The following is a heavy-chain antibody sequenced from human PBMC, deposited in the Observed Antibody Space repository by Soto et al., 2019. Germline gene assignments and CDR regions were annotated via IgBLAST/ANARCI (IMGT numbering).Heavy chain of an antibody. J-gene: IGHJ4*02. CDR2: IFVTSTSI. D-gene: IGHD3-9*01. CDR3: ARDKDWAFDN. Sequence: VQLVESGGKLVQPGRSLRLSCVASGFTFSDYSMVWVRQSPGKGLEWISYIFVTSTSIYYADSVKGCFTVSRDNAQNSLSLQMISLRVEDTGIYYCARDKDWAFDNWGQGTLVTVSS. V-gene: IGHV3-48*04. CDR1: GFTFSDYS.